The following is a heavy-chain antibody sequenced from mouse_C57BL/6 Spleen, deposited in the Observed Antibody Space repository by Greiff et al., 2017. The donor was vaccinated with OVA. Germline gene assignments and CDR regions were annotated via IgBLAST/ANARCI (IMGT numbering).Heavy chain of an antibody. V-gene: IGHV1-81*01. J-gene: IGHJ2*01. CDR3: ARGGIYDGYLYYFDY. Sequence: QVQLQQSGAELARPGASVKLSCKASGYTFTSYGISWVKQRTGQGLEWIGEIYPRSGNTYYNEKFKGKATLTADKSSSTASMELRSLTSEDSAVYFCARGGIYDGYLYYFDYWGQGTTLTVSS. D-gene: IGHD2-3*01. CDR2: IYPRSGNT. CDR1: GYTFTSYG.